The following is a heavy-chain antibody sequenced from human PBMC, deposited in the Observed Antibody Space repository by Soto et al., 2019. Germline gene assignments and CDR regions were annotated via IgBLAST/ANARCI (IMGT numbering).Heavy chain of an antibody. Sequence: QVQLVESGGGEVQPGTSLRLSCAASGFTFSRSPMHWVRQAPGKGLDWVGLISADGSSQHYADSVRGRFIISRDNFRKTMSLPMDRLKPEDTAVYYCARPVVAGTPDYWGQGALVSVSA. J-gene: IGHJ4*02. D-gene: IGHD2-15*01. CDR1: GFTFSRSP. CDR2: ISADGSSQ. V-gene: IGHV3-30-3*01. CDR3: ARPVVAGTPDY.